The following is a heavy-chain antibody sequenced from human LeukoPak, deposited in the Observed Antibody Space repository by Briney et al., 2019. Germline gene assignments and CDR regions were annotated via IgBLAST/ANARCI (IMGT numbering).Heavy chain of an antibody. V-gene: IGHV1-2*06. J-gene: IGHJ6*02. CDR2: INPNSGGT. CDR3: ARGDAMDV. Sequence: ASVTVSCKASGYSFTGYFIHWVRQAPGQGLEWMGRINPNSGGTNYAQKFQGRVTMTRDTSISTAYMELSRLSSDDTAVYYCARGDAMDVWGQGTTVTVSS. CDR1: GYSFTGYF.